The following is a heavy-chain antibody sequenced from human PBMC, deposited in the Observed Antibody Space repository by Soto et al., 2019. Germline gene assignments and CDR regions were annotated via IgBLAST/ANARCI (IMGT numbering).Heavy chain of an antibody. CDR2: ISWDGGST. CDR1: GFTFDDYT. Sequence: GGSLRLSCAASGFTFDDYTMHWVRQAPGKGLEWVSLISWDGGSTYYADSVKGRFTISRDNSKNTLYLQMNSLRAEDTAVYYCAKDSGRAAGFDYWGQGTLVTVSS. J-gene: IGHJ4*02. D-gene: IGHD6-13*01. V-gene: IGHV3-43*01. CDR3: AKDSGRAAGFDY.